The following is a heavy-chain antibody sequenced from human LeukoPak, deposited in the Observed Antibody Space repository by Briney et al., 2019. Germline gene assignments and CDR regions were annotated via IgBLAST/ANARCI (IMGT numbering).Heavy chain of an antibody. J-gene: IGHJ6*04. CDR1: GFTFSTYS. V-gene: IGHV3-48*04. CDR2: ISAASWGI. CDR3: AELGITMIGGV. D-gene: IGHD3-10*02. Sequence: GSLRLSCAASGFTFSTYSMTWVRQAPGKGLEWISHISAASWGIYYADSVKGRFTTSRDNAKNSLYLQMNSLRAEDTAVYYCAELGITMIGGVWGKGTTVTISS.